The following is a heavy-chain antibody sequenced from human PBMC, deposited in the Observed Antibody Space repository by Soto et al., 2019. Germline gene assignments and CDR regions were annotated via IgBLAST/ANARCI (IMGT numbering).Heavy chain of an antibody. CDR3: ARETPTWYYYDSSGSLDY. J-gene: IGHJ4*02. CDR1: GFTFSSYS. Sequence: GGSLRLSCAASGFTFSSYSMNWVRQAPGKGLEWVSSISSSSSYIYYADSVKGRFTISRDNAKNSLYLQMNSLRAEDTAVYYCARETPTWYYYDSSGSLDYWGQGTLVTVSS. D-gene: IGHD3-22*01. V-gene: IGHV3-21*01. CDR2: ISSSSSYI.